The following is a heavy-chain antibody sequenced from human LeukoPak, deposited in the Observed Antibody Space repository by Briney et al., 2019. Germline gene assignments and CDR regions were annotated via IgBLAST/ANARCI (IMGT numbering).Heavy chain of an antibody. CDR2: IKQDGSEK. D-gene: IGHD3-9*01. J-gene: IGHJ4*02. CDR1: GFTFSSYW. CDR3: AKRGVLRYFDWLSYYFDY. Sequence: GSLRLSCAASGFTFSSYWMSWVRQAPGKGLEWVANIKQDGSEKYYVDSVKGRFTISRDNAKNSLYLQMNSLRAEDTAVYYCAKRGVLRYFDWLSYYFDYWGQGTLVTVSS. V-gene: IGHV3-7*02.